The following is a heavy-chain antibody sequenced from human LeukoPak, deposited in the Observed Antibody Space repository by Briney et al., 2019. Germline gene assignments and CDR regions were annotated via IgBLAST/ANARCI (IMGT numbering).Heavy chain of an antibody. D-gene: IGHD1-26*01. V-gene: IGHV3-74*01. CDR1: GFTFSSNW. J-gene: IGHJ4*02. Sequence: GSLKLFCAASGFTFSSNWVHWVRQAPGEGLVGVSRINEDGSTTNYADSVKGRSTIFRDNAKNTLYLQMNSLRAEDTAVYYCVRDLGGRSGHWGQGTLVTVSS. CDR3: VRDLGGRSGH. CDR2: INEDGSTT.